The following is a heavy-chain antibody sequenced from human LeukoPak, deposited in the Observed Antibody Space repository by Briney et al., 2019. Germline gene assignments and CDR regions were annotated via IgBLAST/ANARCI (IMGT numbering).Heavy chain of an antibody. J-gene: IGHJ4*02. D-gene: IGHD6-13*01. CDR3: ARHASSSWFYFDY. Sequence: SETLSLTCTVSGDSINFYSWSWIRQPPGKGLEWIGYIYYSGSTHDNPSLKSRVSISLDTSKIQFSLKLTSVTAADTAVYYCARHASSSWFYFDYWGQGTLVTVSS. CDR1: GDSINFYS. CDR2: IYYSGST. V-gene: IGHV4-59*08.